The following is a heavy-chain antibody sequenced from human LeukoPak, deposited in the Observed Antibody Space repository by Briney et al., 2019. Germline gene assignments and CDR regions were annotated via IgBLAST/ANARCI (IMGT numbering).Heavy chain of an antibody. CDR1: GFTFSSYA. D-gene: IGHD6-19*01. CDR3: AREGYSSGPRDYYGMDV. J-gene: IGHJ6*02. V-gene: IGHV3-30-3*01. CDR2: ISYDGSNK. Sequence: GGSLRLSCAASGFTFSSYAMHWVRQAPGKGLEWVAVISYDGSNKYYADSVKGRFTISRDNSKNTLYLQMNSLRAEDTAVYYCAREGYSSGPRDYYGMDVRGQGTTVTVSS.